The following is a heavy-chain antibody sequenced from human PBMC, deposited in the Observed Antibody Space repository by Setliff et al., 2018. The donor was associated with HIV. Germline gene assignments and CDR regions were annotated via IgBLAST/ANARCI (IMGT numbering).Heavy chain of an antibody. J-gene: IGHJ4*01. CDR2: ISSSAGST. D-gene: IGHD1-26*01. CDR3: ARDKWASGFDF. CDR1: GFTFSSYA. Sequence: GGSLRLSCAASGFTFSSYAMSWVRQTPGKGLEWVSFISSSAGSTYYSDSVKGRFTISRDNSKKTLYLQMNSLRVDDTAVYFCARDKWASGFDFWGHGTLVTVSS. V-gene: IGHV3-23*01.